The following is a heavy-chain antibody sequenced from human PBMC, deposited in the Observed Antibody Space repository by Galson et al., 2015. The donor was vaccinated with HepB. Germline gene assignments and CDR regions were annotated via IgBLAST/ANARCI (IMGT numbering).Heavy chain of an antibody. CDR3: ARDLGPDCYDSSGWGFDY. CDR1: GFTFSSYW. J-gene: IGHJ4*02. CDR2: IKQDGSEK. V-gene: IGHV3-7*03. D-gene: IGHD3-22*01. Sequence: SLRLSCAASGFTFSSYWMSWVRQAPGKGLEWVANIKQDGSEKYYVDSVKGRFTISRDNAKNSLYLQMNSLRAEDTAVYYCARDLGPDCYDSSGWGFDYWGQGTLVTVSS.